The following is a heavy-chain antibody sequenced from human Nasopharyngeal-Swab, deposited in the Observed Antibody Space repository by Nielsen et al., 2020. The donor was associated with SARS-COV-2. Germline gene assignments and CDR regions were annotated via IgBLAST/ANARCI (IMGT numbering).Heavy chain of an antibody. CDR2: IYYSGST. V-gene: IGHV4-39*01. D-gene: IGHD2-15*01. J-gene: IGHJ3*02. CDR3: ARQWYCSGGSCYPPGAFDI. Sequence: GSLRLSCTVSGGSISSSSYYWGWIRQPPGEWLEWIGSIYYSGSTYYNPSLKSRVTVSVDTSKNQFSLKLNSVTAADTAMYYCARQWYCSGGSCYPPGAFDIWGQGTMVTVSS. CDR1: GGSISSSSYY.